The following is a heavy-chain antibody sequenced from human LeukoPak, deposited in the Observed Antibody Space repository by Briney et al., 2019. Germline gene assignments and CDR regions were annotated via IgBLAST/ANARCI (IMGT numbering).Heavy chain of an antibody. J-gene: IGHJ4*02. Sequence: ASVKVSCKASGYTFTSYGISWVRQAPGQGLEWMGWISAYNGNTNYAQKLQGRVTMTTDTSTSTVYMELSSLRSEDTAVYYCARGTYYDFWSGYYEDYWGQGTLVTVSS. D-gene: IGHD3-3*01. CDR3: ARGTYYDFWSGYYEDY. V-gene: IGHV1-18*01. CDR1: GYTFTSYG. CDR2: ISAYNGNT.